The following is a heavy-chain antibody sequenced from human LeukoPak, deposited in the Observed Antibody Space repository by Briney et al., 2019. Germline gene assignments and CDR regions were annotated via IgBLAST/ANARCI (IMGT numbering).Heavy chain of an antibody. CDR3: ARGPTGAGDYENYFDY. D-gene: IGHD4-17*01. Sequence: ASVKVSCKASGGTFSSYAISWVRQAPGQGLEWMGGIIPIFGTANYAQKFQGRVTITADESTSTAYMELSGLRSEDTAVYYCARGPTGAGDYENYFDYWGQGTLVTVSS. V-gene: IGHV1-69*13. J-gene: IGHJ4*02. CDR1: GGTFSSYA. CDR2: IIPIFGTA.